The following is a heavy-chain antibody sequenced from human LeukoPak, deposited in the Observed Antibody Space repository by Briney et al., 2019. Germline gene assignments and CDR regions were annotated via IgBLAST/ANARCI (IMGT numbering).Heavy chain of an antibody. J-gene: IGHJ3*02. CDR3: ARGLNNRKSGRRFDVFEI. CDR1: GGSISTYY. Sequence: KSSETLSLTCTVSGGSISTYYWSWIRQPPGKGLEWIGYVYYSGSTNYNPSLKSRVTISADTSKNQFSLRLSSVTAADTAVYYCARGLNNRKSGRRFDVFEIWGQGTMVTVSS. V-gene: IGHV4-59*01. D-gene: IGHD3-3*01. CDR2: VYYSGST.